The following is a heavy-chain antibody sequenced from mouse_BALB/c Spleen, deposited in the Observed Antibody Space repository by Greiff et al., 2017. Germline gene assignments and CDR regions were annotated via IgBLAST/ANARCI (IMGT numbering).Heavy chain of an antibody. CDR1: GFAFSSYD. CDR2: ISSGGGST. D-gene: IGHD1-1*01. Sequence: DVKLVESGGGLVKPGGSLKLSCAASGFAFSSYDMSWVRQTPEKRLEWVAYISSGGGSTYYPDTVKGRFTISRDNAKNTLYLQMSSLKSEDTAMYYCARHRDYYGSFDYWGQGTTLTVSS. CDR3: ARHRDYYGSFDY. V-gene: IGHV5-12-1*01. J-gene: IGHJ2*01.